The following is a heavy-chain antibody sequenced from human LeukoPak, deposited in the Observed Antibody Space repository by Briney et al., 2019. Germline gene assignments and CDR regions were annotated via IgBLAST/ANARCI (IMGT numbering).Heavy chain of an antibody. CDR1: TFTFSNYA. D-gene: IGHD6-19*01. CDR2: ISGSGSRT. Sequence: GGSLRLSCTTSTFTFSNYAMSWVRQAPGKGLEWISIISGSGSRTYYVDSVKGRFTISRDNSKNTLYLQMNSLRAEDTAVYYCARDQEQWLEYYFDYWGQGTLVTVSS. CDR3: ARDQEQWLEYYFDY. V-gene: IGHV3-23*01. J-gene: IGHJ4*02.